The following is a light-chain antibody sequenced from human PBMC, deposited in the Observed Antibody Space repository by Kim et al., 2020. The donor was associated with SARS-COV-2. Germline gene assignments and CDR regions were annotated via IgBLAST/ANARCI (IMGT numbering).Light chain of an antibody. J-gene: IGKJ2*01. V-gene: IGKV3-20*01. CDR1: QNVSSTD. CDR3: QQYDTSPPT. Sequence: LSPGESATLSCRASQNVSSTDLTWYQQKPGQAPRLLIDGESTRATGFQDRFRGSGAGRDFTLTISRLEPEDFAVFFCQQYDTSPPTFGQGTKLEI. CDR2: GES.